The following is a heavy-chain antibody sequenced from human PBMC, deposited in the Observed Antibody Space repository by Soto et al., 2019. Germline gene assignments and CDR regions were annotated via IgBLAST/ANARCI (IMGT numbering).Heavy chain of an antibody. CDR1: GYTFTNYE. D-gene: IGHD3-10*01. Sequence: GAAVKVSCKASGYTFTNYEINWVRQATGQGLEWMGWMNPGSGNTGYAHKFQGRVTMTRNISISTSYMELSRLGSDDTAIYYCATMSSSGSLNWFDPWGQGTMVTVSS. J-gene: IGHJ5*02. CDR2: MNPGSGNT. V-gene: IGHV1-8*01. CDR3: ATMSSSGSLNWFDP.